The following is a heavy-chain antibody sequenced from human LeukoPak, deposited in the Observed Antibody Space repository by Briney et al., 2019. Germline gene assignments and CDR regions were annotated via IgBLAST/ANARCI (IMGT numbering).Heavy chain of an antibody. V-gene: IGHV3-64*01. Sequence: GGSLRLSCAASGVTFSSYAMHWVRQAPGKGLEYVSAISSNGGSTYYANSVKGRFTISRDNSKNTLYLQMGSLRAEDMAVYYCARGQFLEWLLQDYWGQGTLVTVSS. CDR1: GVTFSSYA. J-gene: IGHJ4*02. CDR2: ISSNGGST. D-gene: IGHD3-3*01. CDR3: ARGQFLEWLLQDY.